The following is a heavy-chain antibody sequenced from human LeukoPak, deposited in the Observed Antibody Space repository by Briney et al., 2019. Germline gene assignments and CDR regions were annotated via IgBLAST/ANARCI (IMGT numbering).Heavy chain of an antibody. CDR3: AWGSTSHDAFDI. CDR1: GGSISSYY. V-gene: IGHV4-4*07. CDR2: IYTSGST. D-gene: IGHD2-2*01. Sequence: NPSETLSLTCTVSGGSISSYYWSWIRQPAGKGLEWIGRIYTSGSTNYNPSLKSRVTMSVDTSKNQFSLKLSSVTAADTAVYYCAWGSTSHDAFDIWGQGTMVTVSS. J-gene: IGHJ3*02.